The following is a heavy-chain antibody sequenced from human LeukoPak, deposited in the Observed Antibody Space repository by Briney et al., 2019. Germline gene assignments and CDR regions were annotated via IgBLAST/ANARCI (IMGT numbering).Heavy chain of an antibody. V-gene: IGHV3-64*02. J-gene: IGHJ4*02. CDR3: ARSYSSGWPLDY. Sequence: GGSLRLSCAAAGFTFSSYALHWVRQAAGKGLEYVSAISSKGGSTYYADSVKGRFTVSRDNSKNTLYLQMGSLRAEDMAVYYCARSYSSGWPLDYWGPGTLVTVSS. CDR1: GFTFSSYA. CDR2: ISSKGGST. D-gene: IGHD6-19*01.